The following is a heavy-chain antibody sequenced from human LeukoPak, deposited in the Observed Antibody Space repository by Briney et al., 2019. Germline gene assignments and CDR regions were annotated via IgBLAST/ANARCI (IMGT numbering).Heavy chain of an antibody. J-gene: IGHJ4*02. CDR3: AKDSYSKGDY. D-gene: IGHD5-18*01. CDR1: GFTFRDYW. Sequence: GGSLRLSCGASGFTFRDYWMSWVRQAPGKGLEWVANIKNDGTVKNYVDSVKGRFTISRDNAKNSLYLQMNSLRAEDTGVYYCAKDSYSKGDYWGQGVLVTVSS. V-gene: IGHV3-7*01. CDR2: IKNDGTVK.